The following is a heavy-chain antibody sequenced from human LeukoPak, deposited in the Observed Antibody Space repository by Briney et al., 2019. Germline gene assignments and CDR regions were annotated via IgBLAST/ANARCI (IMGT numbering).Heavy chain of an antibody. D-gene: IGHD3-10*01. CDR1: GGTFSSYA. Sequence: GASVKVSCKASGGTFSSYAISWVRQAPGQGLEWMGRIIPIFGTANYAQKFQGKVTITTDESTSTAYMELSSLRSEDTAVYYCARSSGHYYGSDYWGQGTLVTVSS. CDR2: IIPIFGTA. V-gene: IGHV1-69*05. J-gene: IGHJ4*02. CDR3: ARSSGHYYGSDY.